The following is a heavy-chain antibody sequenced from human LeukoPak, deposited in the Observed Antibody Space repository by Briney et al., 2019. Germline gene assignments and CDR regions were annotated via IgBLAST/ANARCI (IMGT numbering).Heavy chain of an antibody. J-gene: IGHJ4*02. D-gene: IGHD4-17*01. CDR3: ARDLPTVKDY. Sequence: SETLSLTCTVSGGSVSNYYWSWIRQSPGKGLEWIGYIYYTETSYNPSLKSRVTISADTSKNQFSLKLYSVTAADTAVYYCARDLPTVKDYWGQGTLVTVSS. CDR2: IYYTET. CDR1: GGSVSNYY. V-gene: IGHV4-59*02.